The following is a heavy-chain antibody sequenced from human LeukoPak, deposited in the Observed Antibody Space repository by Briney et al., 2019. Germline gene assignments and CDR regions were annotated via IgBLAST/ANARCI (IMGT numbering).Heavy chain of an antibody. CDR2: IYYSGST. CDR1: GGSISSSSYY. D-gene: IGHD5-18*01. CDR3: AKGAGGFSYYNWFDP. Sequence: SETLSLTCTVSGGSISSSSYYWGWIRQPPGKGLEWIGSIYYSGSTYYNPSLKSRVTISVDTSKNQFSLRLSSVTAADTAIYYCAKGAGGFSYYNWFDPWGQGTLVTVSS. J-gene: IGHJ5*02. V-gene: IGHV4-39*07.